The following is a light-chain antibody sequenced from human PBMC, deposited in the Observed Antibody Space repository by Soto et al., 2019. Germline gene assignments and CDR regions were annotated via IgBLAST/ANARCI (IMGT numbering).Light chain of an antibody. Sequence: DILLTQSPSSLSASVGDRVTITCRASESISFYLNWYQQKPGKPPKLLIYAASNLFSGVPSRFSASGHGTDFTLTISSLQREDFATYCCQQNYSTFGQGTKVEMK. CDR3: QQNYST. CDR2: AAS. CDR1: ESISFY. V-gene: IGKV1-39*01. J-gene: IGKJ1*01.